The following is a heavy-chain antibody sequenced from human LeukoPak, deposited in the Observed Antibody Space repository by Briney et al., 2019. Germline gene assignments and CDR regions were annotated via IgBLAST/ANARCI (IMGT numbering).Heavy chain of an antibody. CDR1: GGSISSGGYY. CDR3: ARHLDYGDHQGAFDI. Sequence: SQTLSLTCTVSGGSISSGGYYWSWIRQHPGKGLEWIGYIYYSGSTYYNPSLKSRVTISVDTSKNQFPPKVNSVTAADTAVYYCARHLDYGDHQGAFDIWGQGTMVTVSS. D-gene: IGHD4-17*01. J-gene: IGHJ3*02. CDR2: IYYSGST. V-gene: IGHV4-31*03.